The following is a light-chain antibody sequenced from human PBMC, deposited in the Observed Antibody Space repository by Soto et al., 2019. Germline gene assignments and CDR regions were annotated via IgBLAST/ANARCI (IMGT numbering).Light chain of an antibody. CDR3: QHYNNWPMYT. CDR1: QSISSN. V-gene: IGKV3-15*01. Sequence: EIVMTQSPATLSVSPGERATLSCRASQSISSNLAWYQQKPGQAPRLLIYGASTRATGIPARFSGSGSGTEFTFTISSLQSEDFAVYYCQHYNNWPMYTFGQGTKLEIK. CDR2: GAS. J-gene: IGKJ2*01.